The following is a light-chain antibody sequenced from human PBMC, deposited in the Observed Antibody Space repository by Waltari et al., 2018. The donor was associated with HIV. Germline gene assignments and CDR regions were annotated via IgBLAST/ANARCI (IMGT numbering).Light chain of an antibody. CDR1: HTINKW. J-gene: IGKJ5*01. CDR3: QQYDNLPS. CDR2: KAS. Sequence: DILLTQSPFTLAAFVGDRVTITSRASHTINKWLAWYQQRPGDPPKLLITKASTLEVGVPTRFRGRGSETEFTLTIDTLQPDDFAVYYCQQYDNLPSFGQGTRLE. V-gene: IGKV1-5*03.